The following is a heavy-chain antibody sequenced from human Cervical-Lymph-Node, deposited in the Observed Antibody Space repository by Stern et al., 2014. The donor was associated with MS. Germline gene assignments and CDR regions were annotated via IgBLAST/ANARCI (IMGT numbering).Heavy chain of an antibody. J-gene: IGHJ4*02. Sequence: EVQLVESGAEVEKPGDSLKISCKGSGYSFTKSWIGWVRQMPGKGLEWMGFIYPGDSATRYSQSFQGQVTISADKSINTPYLQWSSLKASDTAIYYCARLKGSLTRGTYFDFWGQGTLVSVSS. CDR1: GYSFTKSW. CDR3: ARLKGSLTRGTYFDF. D-gene: IGHD4-17*01. V-gene: IGHV5-51*03. CDR2: IYPGDSAT.